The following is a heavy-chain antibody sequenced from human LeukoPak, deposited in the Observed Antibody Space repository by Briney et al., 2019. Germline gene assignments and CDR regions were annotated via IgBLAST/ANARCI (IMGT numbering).Heavy chain of an antibody. V-gene: IGHV3-48*04. J-gene: IGHJ4*02. CDR3: ARDYRYAFDN. CDR2: IGISSGNT. CDR1: GFTFSSYS. D-gene: IGHD5-12*01. Sequence: PGGSLRLSCAASGFTFSSYSMNWVRQAPGKGLEWISYIGISSGNTKYADSVKGRFTISGDNAKNSLYLQMNSLRVEDTAVYYCARDYRYAFDNWGQGILVTVSP.